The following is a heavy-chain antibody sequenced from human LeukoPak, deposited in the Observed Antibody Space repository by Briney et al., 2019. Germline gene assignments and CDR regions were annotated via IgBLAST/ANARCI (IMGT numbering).Heavy chain of an antibody. CDR2: IVVGSGNT. V-gene: IGHV1-58*01. Sequence: GTSVKVSCKASGFTFTNSAVQWVRQARGQRLEWIGWIVVGSGNTNYAQKFQERVTITRDMSTSTAYMELSSLRSEDTAVYYCAADQQLEVYYGMDVWGKGTTVTVSS. CDR1: GFTFTNSA. CDR3: AADQQLEVYYGMDV. J-gene: IGHJ6*04. D-gene: IGHD6-13*01.